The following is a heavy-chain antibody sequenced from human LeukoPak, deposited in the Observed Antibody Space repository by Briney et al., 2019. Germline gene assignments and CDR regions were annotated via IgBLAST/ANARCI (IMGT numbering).Heavy chain of an antibody. Sequence: SETLSLTCTVSGGSISSYYWSWIRQPPGKGLEWIGYIYYSGSTNYNPSLKSRVTISVDTSKNQFSLKLSSVIAADTVVYYCARHGYGGFDYWGQGTLVTVSS. D-gene: IGHD5-12*01. CDR1: GGSISSYY. CDR3: ARHGYGGFDY. J-gene: IGHJ4*02. CDR2: IYYSGST. V-gene: IGHV4-59*08.